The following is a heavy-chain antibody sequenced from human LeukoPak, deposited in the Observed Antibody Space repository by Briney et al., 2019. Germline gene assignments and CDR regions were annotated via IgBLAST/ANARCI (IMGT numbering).Heavy chain of an antibody. CDR1: GFDFSNFA. J-gene: IGHJ4*02. D-gene: IGHD1/OR15-1a*01. CDR3: ARDMNWRGTTPHY. V-gene: IGHV3-30*01. Sequence: HPGGSLRLSCAASGFDFSNFAMHWVRQAPGKGLEWVAVISHDGNNQYYADSVRGRFTMSSDSSKNTLFLQMNSLRPEDTALYYCARDMNWRGTTPHYWGQGTLVTVSS. CDR2: ISHDGNNQ.